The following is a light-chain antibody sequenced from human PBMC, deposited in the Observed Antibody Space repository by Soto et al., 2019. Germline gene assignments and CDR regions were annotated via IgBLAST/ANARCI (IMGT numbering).Light chain of an antibody. J-gene: IGLJ2*01. CDR3: AAGDDSLNGPNVV. V-gene: IGLV1-44*01. CDR2: SNN. CDR1: SSNIGSNT. Sequence: QSVLTQPPSASGTPGQRVTISCSGSSSNIGSNTVNWYQQLPGTAPKLLIYSNNQRPSGVPDRFSGSKSGTSASLAISGLQSEDEADYYCAAGDDSLNGPNVVFGGGTKVTVL.